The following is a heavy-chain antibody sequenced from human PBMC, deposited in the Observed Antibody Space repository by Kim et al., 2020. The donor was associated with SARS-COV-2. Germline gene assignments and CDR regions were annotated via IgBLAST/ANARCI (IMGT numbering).Heavy chain of an antibody. CDR2: IFNSGRT. Sequence: SETLSLTCTVSGGSISSYYWSWVRQPPRKGLEWIGYIFNSGRTNYNPSLKSRVTISVDTSKNQFSLKLSSVTAADTAMYYCARASSYYVIDYWGQGTLVTVSS. J-gene: IGHJ4*02. CDR1: GGSISSYY. D-gene: IGHD1-26*01. CDR3: ARASSYYVIDY. V-gene: IGHV4-59*13.